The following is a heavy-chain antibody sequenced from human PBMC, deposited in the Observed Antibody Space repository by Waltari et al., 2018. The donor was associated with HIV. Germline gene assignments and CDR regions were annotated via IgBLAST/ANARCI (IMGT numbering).Heavy chain of an antibody. CDR1: GGSFNGYY. D-gene: IGHD6-19*01. CDR3: ARGKRGVAVAGDY. V-gene: IGHV4-34*01. J-gene: IGHJ4*02. Sequence: QVQLQQWGAGLLKPSETLSLTCAVYGGSFNGYYWSWIRQPPGKGLEWIGEINHSGSTNSNPALKSRVTISVDTSKNQFSLKLSSVTAADTAVYYCARGKRGVAVAGDYWGQGTLVTVSS. CDR2: INHSGST.